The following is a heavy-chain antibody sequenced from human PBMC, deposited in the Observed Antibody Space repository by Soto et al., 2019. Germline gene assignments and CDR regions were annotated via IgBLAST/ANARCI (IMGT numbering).Heavy chain of an antibody. CDR2: ISYDGSNK. CDR3: ARDGSGSYSLFDY. Sequence: QVQLVESGGGVVQPGRSLRLSCAASGFTFSSYAMHWVRQAPGKGLEWVAVISYDGSNKYYADSVKGRFTISRDNSKNTLYLQMNSLRAEDTAVYYCARDGSGSYSLFDYWGQGTLVTVSS. D-gene: IGHD3-10*01. CDR1: GFTFSSYA. J-gene: IGHJ4*02. V-gene: IGHV3-30-3*01.